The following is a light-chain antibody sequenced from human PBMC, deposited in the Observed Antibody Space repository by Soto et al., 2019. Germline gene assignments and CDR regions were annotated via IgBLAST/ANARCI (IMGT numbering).Light chain of an antibody. J-gene: IGKJ2*01. CDR2: GAS. V-gene: IGKV3-15*01. CDR1: QSVSSN. CDR3: QQYNNWPYT. Sequence: EIVMTQSPATLSVSPGERATLSCRASQSVSSNLAWYQQKPGQAPRLLIYGASTRANGIPDRSSGSGSGTEITLTLSSLQSGDFALYYCQQYNNWPYTFGQGTKLEIK.